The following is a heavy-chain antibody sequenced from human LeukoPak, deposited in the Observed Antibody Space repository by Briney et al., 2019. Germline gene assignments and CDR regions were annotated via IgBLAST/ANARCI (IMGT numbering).Heavy chain of an antibody. Sequence: PGGSLRLSCAASGFTFSSYWMHWVRQAPGKGLVWVSRINTDGSSTSYADSVKGRFTISRDNAKNTLYLQMNSLRAEDAALYYCAKDMGSGSYYHLIDYWGQGTLVTVSS. V-gene: IGHV3-74*01. CDR1: GFTFSSYW. CDR2: INTDGSST. D-gene: IGHD3-10*01. CDR3: AKDMGSGSYYHLIDY. J-gene: IGHJ4*02.